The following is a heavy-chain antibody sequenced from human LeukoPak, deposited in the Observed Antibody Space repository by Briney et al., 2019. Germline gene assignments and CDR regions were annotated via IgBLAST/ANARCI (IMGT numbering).Heavy chain of an antibody. J-gene: IGHJ6*03. Sequence: PSETLSLTCTVSGDSIRNYYWSWIRQPPGKGLEWIGEIYHSGSTNYNPSLKSRVTISVDKSKNQFSLKLSSVTAADTAVYYCARAIRNESGDYYYYYMDVWGKGTTVTVSS. D-gene: IGHD3-3*02. CDR1: GDSIRNYY. V-gene: IGHV4-59*12. CDR2: IYHSGST. CDR3: ARAIRNESGDYYYYYMDV.